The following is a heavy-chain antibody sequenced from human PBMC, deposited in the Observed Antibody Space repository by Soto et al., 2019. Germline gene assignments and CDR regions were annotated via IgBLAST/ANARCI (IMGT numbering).Heavy chain of an antibody. J-gene: IGHJ6*04. D-gene: IGHD3-16*01. CDR3: AKGVGELYYYYGMDV. CDR2: ISGSGGST. CDR1: GLTFSSYA. Sequence: PWGSLRLSCAASGLTFSSYAMSWVRQAPGKGLEWVSAISGSGGSTYYADSVKGRFTISRDNSKNTLYLQMNSLRAEDTAVYYCAKGVGELYYYYGMDVWGKGTTVTVSS. V-gene: IGHV3-23*01.